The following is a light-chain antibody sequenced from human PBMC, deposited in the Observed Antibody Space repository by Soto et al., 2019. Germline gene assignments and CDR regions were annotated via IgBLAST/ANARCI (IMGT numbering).Light chain of an antibody. J-gene: IGLJ2*01. V-gene: IGLV1-44*01. CDR3: AAWDDSLKGVV. CDR1: NSNIGSNA. CDR2: GNN. Sequence: QPVLTQPPSASGTPGQGVAISCSGSNSNIGSNAVNWYQQLPGTAPKRLISGNNQRPSGVPDRFSGSKSGTSAFLAISGLQSEDEADYYCAAWDDSLKGVVFGGGTQLTVL.